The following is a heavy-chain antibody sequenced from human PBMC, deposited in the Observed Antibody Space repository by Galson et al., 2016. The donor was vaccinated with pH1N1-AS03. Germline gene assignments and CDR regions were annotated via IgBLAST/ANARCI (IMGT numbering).Heavy chain of an antibody. CDR2: INPNSGGT. J-gene: IGHJ5*02. D-gene: IGHD1-14*01. CDR3: ARGPQEEITDSLWLRVALRDFCGFDP. CDR1: GYTFTGYY. V-gene: IGHV1-2*02. Sequence: SVKVSCKASGYTFTGYYIQWVRQAPGQGLEWMGWINPNSGGTNYAQKFHGRVTMTRDTSISTAYMELNRLRSDDTAVYYCARGPQEEITDSLWLRVALRDFCGFDPWGQGTLVTVSS.